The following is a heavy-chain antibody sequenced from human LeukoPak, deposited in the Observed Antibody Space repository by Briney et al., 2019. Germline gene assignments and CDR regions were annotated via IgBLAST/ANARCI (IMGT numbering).Heavy chain of an antibody. V-gene: IGHV3-21*01. CDR1: GFTFSRYA. J-gene: IGHJ4*02. CDR3: GRDLGGPDY. Sequence: GGSLRLSCATSGFTFSRYAMNWIRQAPGKGREGVSFISSDTPNKNYADSVKGRFTISRDNAKNSVYPQLNSLRAEDTAMYYCGRDLGGPDYGAREPLVPVPS. CDR2: ISSDTPNK. D-gene: IGHD3-16*01.